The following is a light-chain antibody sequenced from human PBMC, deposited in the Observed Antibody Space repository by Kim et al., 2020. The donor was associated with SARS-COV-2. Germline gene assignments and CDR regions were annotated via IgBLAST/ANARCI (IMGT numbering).Light chain of an antibody. Sequence: EIVMTQSPATLSVSPGERATLSCRASQSVRSNLAWYQQKPGQAPRLLIYGASTRATGIPARFSGSGSGTEFSLTISSLQSEDFAVYYCQQYNNRRTFGGGTKVDIK. CDR2: GAS. J-gene: IGKJ4*01. CDR1: QSVRSN. V-gene: IGKV3-15*01. CDR3: QQYNNRRT.